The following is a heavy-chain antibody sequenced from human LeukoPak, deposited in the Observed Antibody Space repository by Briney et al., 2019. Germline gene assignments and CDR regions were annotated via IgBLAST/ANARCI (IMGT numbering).Heavy chain of an antibody. CDR2: ISSDGFNK. CDR3: ARDPYLPSWAFYFDY. Sequence: GGSLTLSCAASGFTFSSYSMHWVRQAPGKGLERVALISSDGFNKYYADSVKGRFTISRDNSKNALYLQMNSLRPEDTAMYYCARDPYLPSWAFYFDYCGQGTLVTVSS. V-gene: IGHV3-30-3*01. J-gene: IGHJ4*02. CDR1: GFTFSSYS. D-gene: IGHD2-2*01.